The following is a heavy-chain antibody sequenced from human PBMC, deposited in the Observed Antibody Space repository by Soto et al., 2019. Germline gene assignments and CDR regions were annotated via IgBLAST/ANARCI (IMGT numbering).Heavy chain of an antibody. CDR1: GYTFTSYG. Sequence: QVPLVQSGAEVKKPGASVKVSCKASGYTFTSYGISWVRQAPGQGLEWMGWISAYNGNTNYAQKLQGRVTMTTDTSTSKEYMELRRLRSDDTAVYYCARNQATRRRIPYYFDYWRKGTLVTVSS. D-gene: IGHD6-6*01. J-gene: IGHJ4*02. CDR3: ARNQATRRRIPYYFDY. V-gene: IGHV1-18*01. CDR2: ISAYNGNT.